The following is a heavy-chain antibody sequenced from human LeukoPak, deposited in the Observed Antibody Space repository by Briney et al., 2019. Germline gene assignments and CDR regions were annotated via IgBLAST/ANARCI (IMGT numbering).Heavy chain of an antibody. CDR1: GGSISSYY. J-gene: IGHJ4*02. Sequence: PSETLSLTCTVSGGSISSYYWSWIRQPPGKGLEWIGYIYYSGSTNYNPSLKSRVTISVDTSKNQFSLKLSSVTAADTAVYYCARSIAAAESGYWGQGALVTVSS. CDR3: ARSIAAAESGY. V-gene: IGHV4-59*12. CDR2: IYYSGST. D-gene: IGHD6-13*01.